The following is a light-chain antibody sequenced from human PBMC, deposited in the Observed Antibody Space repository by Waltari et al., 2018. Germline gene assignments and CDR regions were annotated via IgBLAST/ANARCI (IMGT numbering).Light chain of an antibody. CDR2: EVS. CDR3: SSYTTSSTPGV. CDR1: DSDVGASDF. V-gene: IGLV2-14*01. Sequence: QSALTQPASVSGSPGQSITISCSGTDSDVGASDFVSWYQQHPGKAPHPIIYEVSNRPSGMSKRFSASKAGNTASLTISGLQAEDEADYYCSSYTTSSTPGVFGTGTRVTVL. J-gene: IGLJ1*01.